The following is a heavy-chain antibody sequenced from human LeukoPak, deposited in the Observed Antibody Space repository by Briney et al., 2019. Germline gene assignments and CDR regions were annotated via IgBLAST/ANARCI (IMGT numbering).Heavy chain of an antibody. CDR3: ARRAIYYDSSGYSANYYYYMDV. D-gene: IGHD3-22*01. CDR1: GFTFDDYG. CDR2: INWNGGST. J-gene: IGHJ6*03. V-gene: IGHV3-20*04. Sequence: PGGSLRLSCAASGFTFDDYGMSWVRQAPGKGLEWVSGINWNGGSTGYADSVKGRFTISRDNAKNSLYLQMNSLRAEDTALYYCARRAIYYDSSGYSANYYYYMDVWGKGTTVTVSS.